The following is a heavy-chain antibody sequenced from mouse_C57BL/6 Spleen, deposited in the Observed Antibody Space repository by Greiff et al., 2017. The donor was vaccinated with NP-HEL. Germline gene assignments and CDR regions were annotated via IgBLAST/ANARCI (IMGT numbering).Heavy chain of an antibody. CDR1: GFSLSTFGMG. V-gene: IGHV8-8*01. CDR2: IWWDDDK. CDR3: ARIAYYYGTPYAMDY. D-gene: IGHD1-1*01. Sequence: QVQLKVSGPGILQPSQTLSLTCSFSGFSLSTFGMGVGWIRQPSGKGLEWLAHIWWDDDKYYNPALKSRLSISKDTSKNQVFLKIANVDTADTATYYCARIAYYYGTPYAMDYWGQGTSVTVSS. J-gene: IGHJ4*01.